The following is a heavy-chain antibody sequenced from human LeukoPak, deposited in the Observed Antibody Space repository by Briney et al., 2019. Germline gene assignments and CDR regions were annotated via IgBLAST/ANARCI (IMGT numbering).Heavy chain of an antibody. CDR1: GYTFTSYY. CDR2: INPSGGST. V-gene: IGHV1-46*01. Sequence: ASVKVSCKASGYTFTSYYMHWVRQAPGQGLEWMGIINPSGGSTSYAQKFQGRVTMTRDMSTSTVYMELSSLRSEDTAVYYCVRELIAAAGIRFAEFDYWGQGTLVTVSS. J-gene: IGHJ4*02. D-gene: IGHD6-13*01. CDR3: VRELIAAAGIRFAEFDY.